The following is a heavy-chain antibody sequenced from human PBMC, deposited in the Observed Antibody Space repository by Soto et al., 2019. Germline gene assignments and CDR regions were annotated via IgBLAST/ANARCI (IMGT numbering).Heavy chain of an antibody. V-gene: IGHV1-69*06. CDR3: AGSRQIYFGDYGDFDY. D-gene: IGHD4-17*01. Sequence: SVKVSCTASGGTFSDFAINWLRQAPGQGLEWMGGIIPIFGTPNYAQKFQGRVTITADNSTSTAYMDLSGLRSADTAVYFCAGSRQIYFGDYGDFDYWGQGSMVTVSA. CDR1: GGTFSDFA. CDR2: IIPIFGTP. J-gene: IGHJ4*02.